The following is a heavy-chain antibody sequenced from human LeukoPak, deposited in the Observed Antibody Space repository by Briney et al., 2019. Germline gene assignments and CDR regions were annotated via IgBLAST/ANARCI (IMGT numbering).Heavy chain of an antibody. D-gene: IGHD6-19*01. CDR2: ISSSSSTI. J-gene: IGHJ4*02. CDR1: GFTFSSFG. Sequence: GGSLRLSCAASGFTFSSFGMNWVRQAPGKGLEWLSNISSSSSTIYYADSVRGRFTISRDNAKNSLYLQMNSLRAEDTALYYCAKSLWLVDGIDYWGQGTLVTVSS. V-gene: IGHV3-48*01. CDR3: AKSLWLVDGIDY.